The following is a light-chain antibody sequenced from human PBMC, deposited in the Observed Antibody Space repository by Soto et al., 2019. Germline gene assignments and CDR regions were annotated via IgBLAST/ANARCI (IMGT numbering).Light chain of an antibody. CDR2: DVT. CDR3: SSYTSSSTPYV. V-gene: IGLV2-14*01. Sequence: QSALTQPASVSGSPGQSITISCTGSSSDIGAYDYVSWYQQRPVKAPKLMIFDVTNRPSGVSDRFSGSKSGNTASLTISGRQTEDEDDYYCSSYTSSSTPYVFGTGTKLTVL. J-gene: IGLJ1*01. CDR1: SSDIGAYDY.